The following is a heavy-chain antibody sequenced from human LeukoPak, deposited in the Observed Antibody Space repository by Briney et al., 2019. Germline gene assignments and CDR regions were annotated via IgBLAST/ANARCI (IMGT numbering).Heavy chain of an antibody. CDR2: IYSGGYT. Sequence: GGSLRLSCAASGFTVSSNYMSWVRQAPGKGLEWVSVIYSGGYTYYADSVKGRFTISRDNSKNTLYLQMNSLRAEDAAVYYCAKDSGYSYDYNWFDPWGQGTLVTVSS. CDR1: GFTVSSNY. D-gene: IGHD5-18*01. V-gene: IGHV3-53*01. J-gene: IGHJ5*02. CDR3: AKDSGYSYDYNWFDP.